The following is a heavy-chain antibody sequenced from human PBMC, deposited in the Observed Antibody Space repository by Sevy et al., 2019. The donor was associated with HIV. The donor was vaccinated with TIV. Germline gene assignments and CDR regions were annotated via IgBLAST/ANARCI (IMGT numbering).Heavy chain of an antibody. D-gene: IGHD3-22*01. J-gene: IGHJ4*02. CDR2: IKQDGSEK. V-gene: IGHV3-7*01. CDR1: GFTFSNYW. Sequence: GGSLRLSCAASGFTFSNYWMTWVRQAPGKGLEWVANIKQDGSEKYYVDSVKGRFTISRDNAKNSLYLQMNSLRAEDTAVCYCARDRYYDDTGASVDFDYWGQGTLVTVSS. CDR3: ARDRYYDDTGASVDFDY.